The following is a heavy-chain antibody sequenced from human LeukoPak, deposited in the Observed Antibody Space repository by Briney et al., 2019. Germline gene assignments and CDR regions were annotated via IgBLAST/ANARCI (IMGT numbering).Heavy chain of an antibody. Sequence: QPGGSLRLSCAASGFTFNSYAMHWVRQAPGKGLEYVSAISSNGGSTYYANSVKGRFTISRDNSKNTLYLQMGSLRPEDMAVYYCARYGGAFADYWGQGTLVTVSS. V-gene: IGHV3-64*01. CDR2: ISSNGGST. CDR3: ARYGGAFADY. CDR1: GFTFNSYA. D-gene: IGHD3-16*01. J-gene: IGHJ4*02.